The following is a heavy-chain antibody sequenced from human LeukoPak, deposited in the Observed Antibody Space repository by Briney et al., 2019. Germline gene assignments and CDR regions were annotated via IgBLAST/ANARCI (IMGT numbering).Heavy chain of an antibody. CDR1: GGSFSGYF. CDR3: ARGARRMATNPFSY. V-gene: IGHV4-34*01. D-gene: IGHD5-24*01. Sequence: PSETLSLTCAIYGGSFSGYFWSWFRQPPGKGLEWIGEINRSGSTNYNSSLSLKSRVTISVDTSKNQFSLKLSSVTAADTAVYYCARGARRMATNPFSYWGQGTLVTVSS. J-gene: IGHJ4*02. CDR2: INRSGST.